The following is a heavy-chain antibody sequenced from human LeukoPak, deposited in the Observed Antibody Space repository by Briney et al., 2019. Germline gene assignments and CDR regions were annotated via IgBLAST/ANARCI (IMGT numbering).Heavy chain of an antibody. D-gene: IGHD1-26*01. CDR1: GGSIMTTNW. V-gene: IGHV4-4*02. CDR2: VHLSGAT. J-gene: IGHJ4*02. Sequence: SETLSLTCAVSGGSIMTTNWWSWVRPPPNKGLEWIGEVHLSGATNYNPSLESRVTMSIDTSKNHLSLELTSVTAADTAMCYCTRESGAFSPFGFWGQGTLVTVSS. CDR3: TRESGAFSPFGF.